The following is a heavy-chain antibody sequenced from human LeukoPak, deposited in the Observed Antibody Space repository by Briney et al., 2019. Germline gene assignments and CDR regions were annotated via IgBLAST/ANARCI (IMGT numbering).Heavy chain of an antibody. CDR2: VKEDGSEK. Sequence: GGSLRLSCAASGFTFSIYWMSWVRQAPGKGLEWVANVKEDGSEKDYVDSVKGRFTISRDNAKNSLYLQMNSLRAEDTAVYYCAGNQYNWNYFNHWGQGTLVTVSS. CDR1: GFTFSIYW. D-gene: IGHD1-20*01. V-gene: IGHV3-7*01. J-gene: IGHJ4*02. CDR3: AGNQYNWNYFNH.